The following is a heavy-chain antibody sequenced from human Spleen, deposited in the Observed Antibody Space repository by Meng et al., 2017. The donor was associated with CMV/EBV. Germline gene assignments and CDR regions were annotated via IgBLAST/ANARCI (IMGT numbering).Heavy chain of an antibody. J-gene: IGHJ2*01. V-gene: IGHV3-11*04. D-gene: IGHD1-26*01. Sequence: GESLKISCAASGFTFSDHYMTWIRQSPGKGLEWVSYITRSGSAIYYADSVKGRFTISRDNAKKSLYLQMNSLRAEDTAVYYCASNVGVQAWYFDLWGRGTLVTVSS. CDR3: ASNVGVQAWYFDL. CDR1: GFTFSDHY. CDR2: ITRSGSAI.